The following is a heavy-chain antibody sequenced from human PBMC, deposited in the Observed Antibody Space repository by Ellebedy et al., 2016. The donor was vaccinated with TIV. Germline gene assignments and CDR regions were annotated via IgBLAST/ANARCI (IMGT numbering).Heavy chain of an antibody. V-gene: IGHV4-4*02. Sequence: MPGGSLRLSCAVSGVSVSSTHWSSWVRQPPGRGLEWIGEISRRRGVTNYNPSLKSRVTISVDMSNNHFYLRLSSVTAADTAVYYCARRDDCSDGTCMRNYFDQWGQGALVTVSS. CDR1: GVSVSSTHW. J-gene: IGHJ4*02. CDR3: ARRDDCSDGTCMRNYFDQ. D-gene: IGHD2-15*01. CDR2: ISRRRGVT.